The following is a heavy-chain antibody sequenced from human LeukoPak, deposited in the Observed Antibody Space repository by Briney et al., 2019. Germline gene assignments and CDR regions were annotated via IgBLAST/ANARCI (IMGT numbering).Heavy chain of an antibody. V-gene: IGHV3-74*01. D-gene: IGHD2-2*01. Sequence: GGSLRLPCAASGFTFSSYWMHWVRQAPGKGLVWVSRINSDGSSISYADSVKGRVTISRDNAKNTLYLQMNSLRAEDTAVYYCARGGDIVVVPAADQLDYWGQGTLVTVSS. CDR2: INSDGSSI. CDR3: ARGGDIVVVPAADQLDY. J-gene: IGHJ4*02. CDR1: GFTFSSYW.